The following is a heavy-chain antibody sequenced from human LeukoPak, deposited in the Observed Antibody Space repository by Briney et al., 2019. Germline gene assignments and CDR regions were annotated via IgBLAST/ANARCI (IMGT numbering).Heavy chain of an antibody. V-gene: IGHV3-30*18. Sequence: GGSLRLSCAASGFTFSSYGMHWVSQAPGKGLEWVAVISYDGSNKYYADSVKGRFTISRDNSKNTLYLQMNSLRAEDTAVYYCAKVFPVVAVDYWGQGTLVTVSS. CDR1: GFTFSSYG. J-gene: IGHJ4*02. CDR2: ISYDGSNK. D-gene: IGHD2-15*01. CDR3: AKVFPVVAVDY.